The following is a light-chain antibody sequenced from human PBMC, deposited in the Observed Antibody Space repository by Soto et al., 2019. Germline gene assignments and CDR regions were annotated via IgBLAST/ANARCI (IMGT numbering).Light chain of an antibody. CDR1: QYINTR. Sequence: EIGWTQSPATLSSFPGDRVTLSCRASQYINTRLAWYQHRPGQAPRLLIYQTSIRAAGIPARFSASGSGTDFTLTISDVQPEDFALYYCHQRQSWPRTFGQGTKVDIK. V-gene: IGKV3-11*01. CDR3: HQRQSWPRT. CDR2: QTS. J-gene: IGKJ1*01.